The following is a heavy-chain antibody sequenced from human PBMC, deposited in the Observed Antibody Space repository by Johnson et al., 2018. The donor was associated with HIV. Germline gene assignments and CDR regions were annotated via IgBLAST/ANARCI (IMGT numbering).Heavy chain of an antibody. V-gene: IGHV3-30*02. Sequence: QVQLVESWGRLVKPGGSLRLSCAASGFTFSDYYMSWIRQAPGKGLEWVAFTRYDGSNKYYADSVKGRFTISRDNSKNALYLQMNSLRAEDMAVYYCARVRVGAFDIWGQGTMVTVSS. CDR1: GFTFSDYY. D-gene: IGHD1-26*01. J-gene: IGHJ3*02. CDR3: ARVRVGAFDI. CDR2: TRYDGSNK.